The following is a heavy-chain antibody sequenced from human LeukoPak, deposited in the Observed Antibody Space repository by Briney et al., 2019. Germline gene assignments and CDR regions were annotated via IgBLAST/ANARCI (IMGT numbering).Heavy chain of an antibody. V-gene: IGHV3-48*01. J-gene: IGHJ4*02. CDR3: ARVNYGDYLPSFDY. D-gene: IGHD4-17*01. CDR1: GFTFSSYS. CDR2: ISISSSII. Sequence: GGSLRLSCAASGFTFSSYSMYWVCQAPGKGLEWVSYISISSSIIYYADSVKGRFTISRDNAKNSLYLQMNSLRAEDTAVYYCARVNYGDYLPSFDYWGQGTLVTVSS.